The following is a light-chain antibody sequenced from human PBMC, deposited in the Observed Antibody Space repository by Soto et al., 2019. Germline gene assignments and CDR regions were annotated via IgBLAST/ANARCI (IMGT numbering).Light chain of an antibody. CDR3: QQYNSFSLT. J-gene: IGKJ4*01. CDR2: GAS. Sequence: DIQMTQSPSTLSASVGDIVTITCRASQSVTSRLAWYQQKPGKAPKLLIYGASNLESGVPSRFSGSGSGTEFTLTISSLQAYDFATYYCQQYNSFSLTFGGGTTVEIK. CDR1: QSVTSR. V-gene: IGKV1-5*01.